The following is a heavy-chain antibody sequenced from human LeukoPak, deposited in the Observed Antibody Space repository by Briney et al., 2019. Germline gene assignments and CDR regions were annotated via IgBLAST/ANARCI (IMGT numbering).Heavy chain of an antibody. Sequence: PSETLSLTCTVSGASITTINWWNWVRQPPGKGLEWIGYIYHSGSTYYNPSLKSRVTISVDRSKNQFSLKLSSVTAADTAVYYCARGFSYGPDYWGQGTLVTVSS. D-gene: IGHD5-18*01. CDR2: IYHSGST. J-gene: IGHJ4*02. CDR1: GASITTINW. CDR3: ARGFSYGPDY. V-gene: IGHV4-4*02.